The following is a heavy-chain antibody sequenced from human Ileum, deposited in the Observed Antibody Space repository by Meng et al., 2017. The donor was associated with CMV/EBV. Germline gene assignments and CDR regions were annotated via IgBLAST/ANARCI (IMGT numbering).Heavy chain of an antibody. J-gene: IGHJ4*02. D-gene: IGHD3-16*01. CDR1: GCGFGHLW. CDR3: ARGGDGGLDY. Sequence: LSCAGSGCGFGHLWMHWVRQAQGKGLVGVSYINGDGSDTHYAESVKGRFTISRDNAKNTLYLQVNSLTSEDTAMYYCARGGDGGLDYWGQGTLVTVSS. CDR2: INGDGSDT. V-gene: IGHV3-74*01.